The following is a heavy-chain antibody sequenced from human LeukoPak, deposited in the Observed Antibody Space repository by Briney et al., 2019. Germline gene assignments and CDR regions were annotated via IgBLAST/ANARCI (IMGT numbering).Heavy chain of an antibody. D-gene: IGHD3-22*01. Sequence: SETLSLTCTVSGGSFSSYYWSWVRQPPGKGLEWIGYIYYSGSTNYNPYLKSRVTISVDTSKSQFSLKLSSVTAADTAVYYCARDSNYDSENWFDPWGQGTLVTVSS. J-gene: IGHJ5*02. CDR1: GGSFSSYY. CDR3: ARDSNYDSENWFDP. V-gene: IGHV4-59*01. CDR2: IYYSGST.